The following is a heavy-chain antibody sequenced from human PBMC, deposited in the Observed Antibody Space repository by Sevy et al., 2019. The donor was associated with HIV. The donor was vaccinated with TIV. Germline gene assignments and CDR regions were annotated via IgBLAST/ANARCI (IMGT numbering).Heavy chain of an antibody. Sequence: GGSLRLSCAASGFPFDSYAMSWVRQAPGKGVEWVSGISGNGGTTYYADSVKGRFTISRDKSKNTLFLQMNSLGVEDKAVYYCAKELFGAAAAFYWYFDLWGRGTLVTVSS. V-gene: IGHV3-23*01. CDR3: AKELFGAAAAFYWYFDL. CDR2: ISGNGGTT. D-gene: IGHD6-13*01. J-gene: IGHJ2*01. CDR1: GFPFDSYA.